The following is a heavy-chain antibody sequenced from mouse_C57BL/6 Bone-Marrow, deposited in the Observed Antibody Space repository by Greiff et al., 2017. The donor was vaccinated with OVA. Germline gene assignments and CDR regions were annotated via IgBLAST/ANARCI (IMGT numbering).Heavy chain of an antibody. CDR3: ARWGLDY. V-gene: IGHV1-59*01. Sequence: VQLQQPGAELVRPGTSVTLSCKASGYTFTSYWMHWVKQRPGQGLEWIGVIDPSDSYTNYNQKFKGKATLTVDTSSSTAYMQLSSLTSEDSAVYYCARWGLDYWGQGTSVTVSS. CDR2: IDPSDSYT. J-gene: IGHJ4*01. CDR1: GYTFTSYW.